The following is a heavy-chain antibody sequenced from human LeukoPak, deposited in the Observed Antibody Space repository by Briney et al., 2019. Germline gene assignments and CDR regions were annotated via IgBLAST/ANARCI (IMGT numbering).Heavy chain of an antibody. CDR2: ISSSAKYM. CDR3: AKDLEDNYGMDV. CDR1: GFTFSPYS. J-gene: IGHJ6*02. V-gene: IGHV3-21*01. Sequence: GGTLRLSRAASGFTFSPYSMKWVRQAPGKGLEGMSGISSSAKYMNYADSVKGRFTISRDNSKKTLYLQMNSLRAEDTAVYYCAKDLEDNYGMDVWGQGTTVTVSS. D-gene: IGHD1-1*01.